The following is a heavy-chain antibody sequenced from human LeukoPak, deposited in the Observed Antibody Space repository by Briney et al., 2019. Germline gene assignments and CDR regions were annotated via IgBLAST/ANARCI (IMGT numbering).Heavy chain of an antibody. V-gene: IGHV1-69*05. CDR2: IIPIFGTA. CDR1: GGTFSSYA. D-gene: IGHD6-13*01. Sequence: SVKVSCKASGGTFSSYAISWVRQAPGQGLEWMGGIIPIFGTANYAQKFQGRVTITTDESTSTAYMELSSLRSEDTAVYYCARAPAGGRPPYYYYYMDVWGKGTTVTVSS. CDR3: ARAPAGGRPPYYYYYMDV. J-gene: IGHJ6*03.